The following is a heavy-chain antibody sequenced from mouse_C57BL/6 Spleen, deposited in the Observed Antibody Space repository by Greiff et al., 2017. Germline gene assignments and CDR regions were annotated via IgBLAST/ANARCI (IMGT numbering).Heavy chain of an antibody. D-gene: IGHD2-12*01. V-gene: IGHV5-6*01. CDR3: ARQSPYDTDYAMDY. Sequence: EVQLVESGGDLVKPGGSLKLSCAASGFTFSSYGMSWVRQTPDKRLEWVATISSGGSYTYYPDSVKGRFTISRDNAKNTLYLQMSSLKSEDTAMYYCARQSPYDTDYAMDYWGQGTSVTVSS. CDR2: ISSGGSYT. J-gene: IGHJ4*01. CDR1: GFTFSSYG.